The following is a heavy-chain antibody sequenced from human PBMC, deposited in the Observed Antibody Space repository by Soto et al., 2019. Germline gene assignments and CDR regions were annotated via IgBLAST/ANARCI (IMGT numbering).Heavy chain of an antibody. CDR3: ARHPPFFGVVIPPLLAY. J-gene: IGHJ4*02. CDR1: GGSISSYY. Sequence: PSETLSLTCTVSGGSISSYYWSWIRQPPGKGLEWIGYIYYSGSTNYNPSLKSRVTISVDTSKNQFSLKLSSVPAADTAVYYCARHPPFFGVVIPPLLAYWGQGTLVPVSP. D-gene: IGHD3-3*01. CDR2: IYYSGST. V-gene: IGHV4-59*08.